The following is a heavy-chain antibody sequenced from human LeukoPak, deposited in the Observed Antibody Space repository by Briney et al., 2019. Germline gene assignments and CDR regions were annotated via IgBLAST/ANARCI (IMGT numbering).Heavy chain of an antibody. CDR1: GGSISSGSYY. CDR3: ARVMGLLNWFDP. CDR2: IYTSGST. V-gene: IGHV4-61*02. Sequence: PSETLSLTCTVSGGSISSGSYYWSWIRQPAGKGLEWIGRIYTSGSTNYNPSLKSRVTISVDTSKNQFSLKLSSVTAADTAVYYCARVMGLLNWFDPWGQGTLVTVSS. D-gene: IGHD2/OR15-2a*01. J-gene: IGHJ5*02.